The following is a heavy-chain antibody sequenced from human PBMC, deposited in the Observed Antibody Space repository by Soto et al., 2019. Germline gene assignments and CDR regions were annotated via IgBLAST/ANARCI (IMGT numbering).Heavy chain of an antibody. J-gene: IGHJ6*02. D-gene: IGHD1-1*01. CDR3: ARGGVDNDYAVDV. CDR2: IRHSGST. CDR1: GGSFY. V-gene: IGHV4-34*01. Sequence: QVQLQQWGAGLLKPSETLSLNCAVYGGSFYWTWIRQPPGKGLEWIGEIRHSGSTNYNPSLKSRVSIAIERSKSQVSLPGYSVTAADTSVYYWARGGVDNDYAVDVWAQGPTVTV.